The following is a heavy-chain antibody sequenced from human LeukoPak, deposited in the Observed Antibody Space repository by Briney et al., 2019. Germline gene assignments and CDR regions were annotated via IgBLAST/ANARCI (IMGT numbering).Heavy chain of an antibody. J-gene: IGHJ3*02. D-gene: IGHD3-10*01. CDR3: ARDLLLWFGELWSGDAFDI. V-gene: IGHV1-46*01. Sequence: ASVKVSCKASGYTFSDYYMHWVRQAPGQGLEWMGIINPSGGFTSYAQKLQGRVTVTGDMSTSTVYMELSNLRSEDTAVYYCARDLLLWFGELWSGDAFDIWGQGTMVTVSS. CDR2: INPSGGFT. CDR1: GYTFSDYY.